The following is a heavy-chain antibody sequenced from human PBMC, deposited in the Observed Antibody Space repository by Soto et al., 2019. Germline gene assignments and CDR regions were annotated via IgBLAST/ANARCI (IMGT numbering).Heavy chain of an antibody. Sequence: KTSETLSLTCTVSGGSISSSSYYWGWIRRPPGKGLEWIGSIDYSGSTHYNPSLQSRVTISVDTSKNQFSLKLTSVTAADTAVYYCARQGSGWKGNYFDYWGQGTLVTVSS. CDR3: ARQGSGWKGNYFDY. J-gene: IGHJ4*02. CDR2: IDYSGST. V-gene: IGHV4-39*01. D-gene: IGHD6-19*01. CDR1: GGSISSSSYY.